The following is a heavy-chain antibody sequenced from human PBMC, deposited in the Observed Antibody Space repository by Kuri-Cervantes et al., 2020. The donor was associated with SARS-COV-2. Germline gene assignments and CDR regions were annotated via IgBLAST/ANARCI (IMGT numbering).Heavy chain of an antibody. V-gene: IGHV3-23*01. Sequence: GESLKISCAASGFTFDSYGMSWVCQAPGKGLEWVSGISGSGNSRYYADSVKGRFTISRDNSKNTLYLQMNSLRAEDTAVYYCAKGDYCSSTSCYSYYYYYGMDVWGQGTTVTVSS. CDR3: AKGDYCSSTSCYSYYYYYGMDV. D-gene: IGHD2-2*01. J-gene: IGHJ6*02. CDR1: GFTFDSYG. CDR2: ISGSGNSR.